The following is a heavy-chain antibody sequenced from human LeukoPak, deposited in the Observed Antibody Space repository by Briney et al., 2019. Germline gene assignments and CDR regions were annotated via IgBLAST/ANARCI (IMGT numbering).Heavy chain of an antibody. J-gene: IGHJ4*02. CDR2: IWYDGSNK. CDR1: GFIFSTYA. V-gene: IGHV3-33*08. D-gene: IGHD3-9*01. CDR3: ARDWASGYFDWLLGGGFPDY. Sequence: PGGSLRLSCAASGFIFSTYAMSWVRQAPGKGLEWVAVIWYDGSNKYYADSVKGRFTISRDNSKNTLYLQMNSLRAEDTAVYYCARDWASGYFDWLLGGGFPDYWGQGTLVTVSS.